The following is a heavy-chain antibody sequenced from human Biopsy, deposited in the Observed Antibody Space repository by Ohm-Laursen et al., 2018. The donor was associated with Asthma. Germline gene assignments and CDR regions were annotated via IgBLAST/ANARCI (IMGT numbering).Heavy chain of an antibody. J-gene: IGHJ5*02. CDR3: ARGPSPHYHTSNGKFDL. CDR2: IYHKGTT. V-gene: IGHV4-30-2*01. Sequence: TLSLTCAVSGGAISSDGYTWTWIRQPPGKGLEWIGYIYHKGTTYYNPSLKSRVTMSMDMSRNQFSLNLTSVTAADTAVYFCARGPSPHYHTSNGKFDLWGQGTLVTVSS. D-gene: IGHD2-8*01. CDR1: GGAISSDGYT.